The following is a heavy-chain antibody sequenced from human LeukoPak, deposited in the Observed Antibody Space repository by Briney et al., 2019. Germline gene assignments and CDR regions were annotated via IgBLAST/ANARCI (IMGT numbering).Heavy chain of an antibody. CDR2: ISSSDSTI. CDR1: GFTFSSYE. Sequence: GGSLRLSCAASGFTFSSYEMHWVRQAPGKGLEWVSYISSSDSTIYYADSVKGRFTISRDNAKNSLYLQMNSLRAEDTAVYYCAKPTVVKGERYYYHYYMDVWGKGTTVTITS. J-gene: IGHJ6*03. CDR3: AKPTVVKGERYYYHYYMDV. V-gene: IGHV3-48*03. D-gene: IGHD4-23*01.